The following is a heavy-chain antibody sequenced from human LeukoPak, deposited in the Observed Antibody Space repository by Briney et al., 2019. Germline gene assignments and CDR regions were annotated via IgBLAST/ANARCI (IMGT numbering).Heavy chain of an antibody. CDR1: GFTFSSYW. V-gene: IGHV3-30*03. Sequence: GGSLRLSCAASGFTFSSYWMSWVRQAPGKGLEWVALISYDGGIEHYADSVRGRFTISRDNSKNTVYLHMSSLRPEDTAIYYCARDTEPRFDHWGQGALVTVSS. D-gene: IGHD4-11*01. CDR3: ARDTEPRFDH. CDR2: ISYDGGIE. J-gene: IGHJ4*02.